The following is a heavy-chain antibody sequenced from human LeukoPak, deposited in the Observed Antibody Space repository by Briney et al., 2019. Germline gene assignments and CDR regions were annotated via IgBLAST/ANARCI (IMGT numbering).Heavy chain of an antibody. CDR3: ARLQVAGGLVYYYGMDV. D-gene: IGHD3-10*01. CDR2: IYYSGST. J-gene: IGHJ6*02. Sequence: SETLSLTCTVSGGSISSYYWSWIRQPPGKGLEWIGYIYYSGSTNYNPSLKSRVTISVDTPKNQFSLKLSSVTAADTAVYYCARLQVAGGLVYYYGMDVWGQGTTVTVSS. CDR1: GGSISSYY. V-gene: IGHV4-59*08.